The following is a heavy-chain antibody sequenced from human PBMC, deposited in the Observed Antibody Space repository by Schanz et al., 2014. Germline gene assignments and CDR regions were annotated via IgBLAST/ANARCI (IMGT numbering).Heavy chain of an antibody. D-gene: IGHD2-8*02. CDR3: AKTLFPGGTQTFGN. CDR2: FDAHDGRA. V-gene: IGHV3-23*01. CDR1: GFSFGNYG. J-gene: IGHJ4*02. Sequence: EVQLLESGGGLVQPGGSLRLSCEASGFSFGNYGMSWVRQAPGEGLEWVSGFDAHDGRAYYADSAKGRFTISRDNSKSTLYVEMNSLRVEDTAVYYCAKTLFPGGTQTFGNWGRGTLVTVSS.